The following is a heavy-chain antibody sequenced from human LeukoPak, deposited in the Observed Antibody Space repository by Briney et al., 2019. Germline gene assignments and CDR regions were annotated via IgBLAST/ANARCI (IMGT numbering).Heavy chain of an antibody. D-gene: IGHD3-10*01. CDR3: ARQGSYYYGSGTYYNGHFDY. CDR2: IYYSGST. CDR1: GGSISSYY. V-gene: IGHV4-59*08. Sequence: PSETLSLTCTVSGGSISSYYWSWIRQPPGKGLEWIGYIYYSGSTNYNPSLKSRVTISVDTSKNQFSLKLTSVTAADTAVYYCARQGSYYYGSGTYYNGHFDYWAQGTLVTVSS. J-gene: IGHJ4*02.